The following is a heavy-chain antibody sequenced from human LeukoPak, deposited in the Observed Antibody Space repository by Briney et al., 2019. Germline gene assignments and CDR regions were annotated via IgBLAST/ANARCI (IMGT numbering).Heavy chain of an antibody. J-gene: IGHJ6*02. V-gene: IGHV3-53*01. CDR1: GFTVSSTH. Sequence: PGGSLRLSCAASGFTVSSTHIVWVRQAPGKGLEWVSVTYTGGNSYYTDSVKGRFIISRDNAKNSLYLQMSNLRAEDTAVYFCARGGGLDVWGQGATVTVSS. CDR2: TYTGGNS. D-gene: IGHD3-16*01. CDR3: ARGGGLDV.